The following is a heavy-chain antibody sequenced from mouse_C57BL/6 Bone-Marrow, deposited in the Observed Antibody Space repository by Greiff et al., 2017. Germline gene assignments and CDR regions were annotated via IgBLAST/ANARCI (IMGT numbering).Heavy chain of an antibody. J-gene: IGHJ1*03. Sequence: VQLQQSGTVLARPGASVKMSCKTSGYTFTSYWMHWVKQRPGQGLEWIGAIYPGNSDTSYNQKFKGKAKLTAVTSASNAYMELSSLTNEDSAVYYCTRCGSLLYWYFDVWGTGTTVTVSA. V-gene: IGHV1-5*01. CDR1: GYTFTSYW. D-gene: IGHD6-1*01. CDR2: IYPGNSDT. CDR3: TRCGSLLYWYFDV.